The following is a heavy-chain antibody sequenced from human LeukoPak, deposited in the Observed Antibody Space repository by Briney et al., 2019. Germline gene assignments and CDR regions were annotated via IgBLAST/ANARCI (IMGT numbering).Heavy chain of an antibody. CDR3: SSYADDAFDI. CDR2: IYHSGST. J-gene: IGHJ3*02. CDR1: GGSISSGGYS. V-gene: IGHV4-30-2*01. D-gene: IGHD2-2*01. Sequence: SETLSLICAVSGGSISSGGYSWSWIRQPPGKGLEWIGYIYHSGSTYYNPSLKSRVTISVDRSKNQFSLELSSVTAADTAVYYCSSYADDAFDIWGQGTMVTVSS.